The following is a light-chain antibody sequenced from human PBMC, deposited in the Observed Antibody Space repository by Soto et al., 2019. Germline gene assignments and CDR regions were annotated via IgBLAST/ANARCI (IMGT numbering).Light chain of an antibody. Sequence: IQMTQSPSSLSASVEDRVIITCRASQSISNHLNWYQQKLGKAPKLLIFAASSLQSGVPSRFTRSRSGPDFTLTTSSPQPEDFATYYSQKSYSSPPTFGQGTEV. CDR1: QSISNH. J-gene: IGKJ1*01. CDR2: AAS. V-gene: IGKV1-39*01. CDR3: QKSYSSPPT.